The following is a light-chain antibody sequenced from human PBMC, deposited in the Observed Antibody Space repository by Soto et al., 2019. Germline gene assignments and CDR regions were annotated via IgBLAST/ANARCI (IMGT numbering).Light chain of an antibody. V-gene: IGKV4-1*01. Sequence: DFVVTQSPKSLAVTLGGRATINCKSSQSLLYTSNNKNYLAWYQQKPGQPPKLIIYWASTRESGVPDRFTGSWSGTDFTLTISNLQAEDAAVYYCQQYYTTPRTFGQGTKVEI. CDR2: WAS. J-gene: IGKJ1*01. CDR3: QQYYTTPRT. CDR1: QSLLYTSNNKNY.